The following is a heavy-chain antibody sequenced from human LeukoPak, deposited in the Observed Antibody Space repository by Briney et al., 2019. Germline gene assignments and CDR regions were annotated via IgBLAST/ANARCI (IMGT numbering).Heavy chain of an antibody. Sequence: SETLSLTCTVSGGSISSYYWNWIRQPPGKGLEWIGYIYYSGITNYNPSLKSRVTISIDTSKNQFSLKLSSVTAADTAVYYCARAPRDGYNYYFDSWGQGTLVTVSS. V-gene: IGHV4-59*12. CDR3: ARAPRDGYNYYFDS. CDR1: GGSISSYY. D-gene: IGHD5-24*01. CDR2: IYYSGIT. J-gene: IGHJ4*02.